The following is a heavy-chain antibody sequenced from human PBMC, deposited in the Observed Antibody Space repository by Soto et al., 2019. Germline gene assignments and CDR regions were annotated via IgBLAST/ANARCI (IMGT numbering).Heavy chain of an antibody. J-gene: IGHJ3*02. CDR1: GYTFTSYA. D-gene: IGHD6-13*01. Sequence: AAVKVSCKASGYTFTSYAMHWVRQAPGQRLEWMGWINAGNGNTKYSQKFQGRVTITRDTSASTAYLELTSLTSDDTAIYFCAFGSWSAETFDIWGQGTMVTVSS. V-gene: IGHV1-3*01. CDR2: INAGNGNT. CDR3: AFGSWSAETFDI.